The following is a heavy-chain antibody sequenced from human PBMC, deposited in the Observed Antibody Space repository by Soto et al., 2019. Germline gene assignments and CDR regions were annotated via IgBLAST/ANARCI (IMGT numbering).Heavy chain of an antibody. V-gene: IGHV3-23*01. CDR2: ISGSGGST. J-gene: IGHJ5*02. D-gene: IGHD3-3*01. CDR1: GFTFSSYA. CDR3: AKFRPFFGVGHNWFDP. Sequence: EVQLLESGGGLVQPGGSLRLSCAASGFTFSSYAMSWVRQAPGKGLEWVSAISGSGGSTYYADSVKGRFTISRDNSKNTLYLQMNSLRAEDTAVYYCAKFRPFFGVGHNWFDPWGQGTLVTVSS.